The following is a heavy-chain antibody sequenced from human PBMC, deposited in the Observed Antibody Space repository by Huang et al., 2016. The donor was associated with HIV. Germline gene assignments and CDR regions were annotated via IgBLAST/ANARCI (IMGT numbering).Heavy chain of an antibody. CDR3: ARSHSIHWGFNWFDP. V-gene: IGHV4-59*01. Sequence: QVQLQESGPGLVKPSETLSLTCTVSGGSISSYYWSWIRQPPGKGLEWIGYMYYSGSTNYNPSLKSRVTISVDTAKNQFSLKLSSMTAADTAVYYCARSHSIHWGFNWFDPWGQGTLVTVSS. CDR2: MYYSGST. J-gene: IGHJ5*02. D-gene: IGHD7-27*01. CDR1: GGSISSYY.